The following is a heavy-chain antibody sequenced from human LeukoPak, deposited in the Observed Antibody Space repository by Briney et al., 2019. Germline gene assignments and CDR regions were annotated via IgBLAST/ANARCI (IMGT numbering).Heavy chain of an antibody. CDR3: ARDLFRWSPLDV. V-gene: IGHV4-38-2*02. D-gene: IGHD4-23*01. CDR2: IYHSGST. Sequence: PSETLSLTCTVSGYSISSGYYWGWIRQPPGKGLEWIGEIYHSGSTNYNPSLKSRVTISVDKSKNQFSLKLSSVTAADTAVYYCARDLFRWSPLDVWGKGTTVTVSS. CDR1: GYSISSGYY. J-gene: IGHJ6*04.